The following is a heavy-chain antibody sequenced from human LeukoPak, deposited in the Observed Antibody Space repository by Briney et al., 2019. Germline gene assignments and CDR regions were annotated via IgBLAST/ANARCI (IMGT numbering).Heavy chain of an antibody. J-gene: IGHJ4*02. D-gene: IGHD1-26*01. CDR3: ARDAGDSGSYD. V-gene: IGHV1-18*01. CDR2: ISAYNGNT. CDR1: GYTFTSYG. Sequence: EASVTVSCLASGYTFTSYGISGVRQAPGQGLEGMGWISAYNGNTNYAQKLQGRVTMTTDTSTSTAYMELRSLRSDDTAVYYCARDAGDSGSYDWGQGTLVTVSS.